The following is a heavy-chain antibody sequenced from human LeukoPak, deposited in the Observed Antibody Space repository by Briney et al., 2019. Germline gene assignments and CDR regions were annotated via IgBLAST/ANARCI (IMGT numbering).Heavy chain of an antibody. CDR1: GGSFSGYY. Sequence: SETLSLTCAVYGGSFSGYYWSWIRQPPGKGLEWIGEINHSGSTNYNPSLKSRVTISVDTSKNQFSLKLSSVTAADTAVYYCARGIGKWLAVFYYFDYWGQGTLVTVSS. CDR2: INHSGST. J-gene: IGHJ4*02. V-gene: IGHV4-34*01. D-gene: IGHD6-19*01. CDR3: ARGIGKWLAVFYYFDY.